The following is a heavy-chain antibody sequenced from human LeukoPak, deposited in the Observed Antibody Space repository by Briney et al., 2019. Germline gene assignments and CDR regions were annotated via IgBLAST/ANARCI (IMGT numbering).Heavy chain of an antibody. J-gene: IGHJ4*02. Sequence: GRSLRLSCAASGFTFDDYAMHWVRQAPGKGLEWVSGISWNSGSIGYADSVKGRFTISRDNAKNSLYLQMNSLRAEDTALYYCAKGYSSGSSLSDYWGQGTLVTVSS. V-gene: IGHV3-9*01. CDR3: AKGYSSGSSLSDY. D-gene: IGHD6-19*01. CDR1: GFTFDDYA. CDR2: ISWNSGSI.